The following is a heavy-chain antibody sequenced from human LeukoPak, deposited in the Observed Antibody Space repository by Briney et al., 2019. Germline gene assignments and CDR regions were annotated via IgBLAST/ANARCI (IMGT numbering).Heavy chain of an antibody. CDR3: ARDAGLGIIVVPFGY. CDR2: ISSSGASK. Sequence: GGSLRLSCAASGFTFGSYAMGWVRRAPEKGLEWVSAISSSGASKYYADSVKGRFTISRDNSKNTLYLQMNSLRAEDTAVYYCARDAGLGIIVVPFGYWGQGTLVTVSS. V-gene: IGHV3-23*01. D-gene: IGHD3/OR15-3a*01. CDR1: GFTFGSYA. J-gene: IGHJ4*02.